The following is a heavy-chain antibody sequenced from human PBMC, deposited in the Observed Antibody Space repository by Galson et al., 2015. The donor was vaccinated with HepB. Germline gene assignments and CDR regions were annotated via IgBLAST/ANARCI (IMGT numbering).Heavy chain of an antibody. CDR2: FDPEDGET. CDR3: ATDRGRGSGLVNWKY. Sequence: SVKVSCKVSGYTLTELSMHWVRQAPGKGLEWMGGFDPEDGETIYAQKFQGRVTMTEDTSTDTAYMELSSLRSEDTAVYYCATDRGRGSGLVNWKYWGQGTLVTVSS. V-gene: IGHV1-24*01. D-gene: IGHD6-19*01. CDR1: GYTLTELS. J-gene: IGHJ4*02.